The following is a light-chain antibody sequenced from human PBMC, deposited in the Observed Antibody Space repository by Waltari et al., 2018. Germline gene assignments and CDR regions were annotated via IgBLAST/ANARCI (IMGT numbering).Light chain of an antibody. V-gene: IGKV1-16*01. CDR1: QGIAKL. J-gene: IGKJ5*01. CDR3: QQYFSYPIT. Sequence: DIQMTQSPSSLSASVGDRVIITCRASQGIAKLLAWYQQKPGKAPKSLIHSASTLHGGVPARFTGSGSWTDFNLTISGLQPEDLATYYCQQYFSYPITVGQGTRL. CDR2: SAS.